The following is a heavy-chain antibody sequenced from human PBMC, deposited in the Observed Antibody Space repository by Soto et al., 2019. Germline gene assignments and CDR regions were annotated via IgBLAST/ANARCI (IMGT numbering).Heavy chain of an antibody. Sequence: QLQLQESGSGLVKPSQTLSLTCAVSGGSISSGNSYSWSWIRQPPGKGLEWIGSISHTVSTSYNPSLNGRVTMSVDKSKNQFSLKLSSVTAADMAVYYCARAVAPYLGTWFDPWGQGTLVIVSS. V-gene: IGHV4-30-2*01. CDR2: ISHTVST. CDR3: ARAVAPYLGTWFDP. J-gene: IGHJ5*02. CDR1: GGSISSGNSYS. D-gene: IGHD3-16*01.